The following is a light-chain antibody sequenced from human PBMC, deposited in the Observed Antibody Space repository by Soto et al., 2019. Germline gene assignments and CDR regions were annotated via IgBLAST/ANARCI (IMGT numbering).Light chain of an antibody. CDR2: DVS. Sequence: QSALTQPRSVSGSPGPSVTISCTGTSSDVGGYNYVSWYQQHPGKAPKLMIYDVSKRPSGVPDRFSGSKSGNTASLTISGLQAEDEADYCCCSYAGSYTLVFGGGTKLTVL. J-gene: IGLJ2*01. CDR1: SSDVGGYNY. CDR3: CSYAGSYTLV. V-gene: IGLV2-11*01.